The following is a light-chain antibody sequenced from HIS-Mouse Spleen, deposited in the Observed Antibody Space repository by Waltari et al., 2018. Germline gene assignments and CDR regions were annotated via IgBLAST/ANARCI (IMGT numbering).Light chain of an antibody. CDR3: CSYAGSSTWV. J-gene: IGLJ3*02. CDR1: SSDVGSYNL. CDR2: EGS. Sequence: QSALTQPASVSGSPGQSLTISCTGTSSDVGSYNLASGYQQHPGKAPKLMIYEGSKRPSGVSNRFSGSKSGNTASLTISGLQAEDEADYYCCSYAGSSTWVFGGGTKLTVL. V-gene: IGLV2-23*01.